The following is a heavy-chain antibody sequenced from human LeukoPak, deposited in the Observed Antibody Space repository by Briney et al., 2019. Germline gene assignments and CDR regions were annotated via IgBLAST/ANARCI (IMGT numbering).Heavy chain of an antibody. CDR2: TRYDGSKI. CDR3: ARDKRAYTSSSTGNLDY. V-gene: IGHV3-30*02. J-gene: IGHJ4*02. CDR1: GFDLSSYA. Sequence: GGSLRLSCLTSGFDLSSYAIHWVRQAPGKGLEWVAFTRYDGSKIDYLDSVKGRFTISRDNSQNTVSLLMNSLRPEDTALYYCARDKRAYTSSSTGNLDYWGRGTVGTVSS. D-gene: IGHD6-13*01.